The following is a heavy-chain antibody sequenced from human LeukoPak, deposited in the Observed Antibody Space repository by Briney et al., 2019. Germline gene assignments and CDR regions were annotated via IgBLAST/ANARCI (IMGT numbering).Heavy chain of an antibody. Sequence: SETLSLTCSASSGSINYYYWNWIRQPPGKGLEWIGCIYYSGSTNYNPSLESRVTISVDTAKNQFSLKLSSVTAADTAMYYCARGGKYSSSWFDSWGQGTLVTVSS. V-gene: IGHV4-59*01. CDR3: ARGGKYSSSWFDS. CDR2: IYYSGST. D-gene: IGHD6-13*01. J-gene: IGHJ5*01. CDR1: SGSINYYY.